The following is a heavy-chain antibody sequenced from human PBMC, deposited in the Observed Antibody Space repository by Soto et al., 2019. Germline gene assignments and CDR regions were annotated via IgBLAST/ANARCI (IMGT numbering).Heavy chain of an antibody. J-gene: IGHJ3*02. CDR2: IYYSGST. D-gene: IGHD3-10*01. V-gene: IGHV4-39*07. CDR1: GGSISSSSYH. Sequence: SEPLSLTCTASGGSISSSSYHWGGILQPPGKGLEWIGSIYYSGSTYYNPSLKSRVTLSVDKSKNEFSLKMSSVTAADTAVYYCTSKFGQLLVDAFDIWGQGTMVT. CDR3: TSKFGQLLVDAFDI.